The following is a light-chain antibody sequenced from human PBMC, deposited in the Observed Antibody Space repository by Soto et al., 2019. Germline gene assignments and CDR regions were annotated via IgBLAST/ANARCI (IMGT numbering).Light chain of an antibody. J-gene: IGKJ4*01. CDR3: QQRYHWPPLT. CDR1: QSVVRY. V-gene: IGKV3-11*01. CDR2: DAT. Sequence: EIVLTQSPVTLSLSPGDTATLSCRASQSVVRYVAWYQQKPGQAPRLLIYDATIRASGIPARFSGSGSGTDVSLTISSLEPEDFAVYYCQQRYHWPPLTFGGGTKVEVK.